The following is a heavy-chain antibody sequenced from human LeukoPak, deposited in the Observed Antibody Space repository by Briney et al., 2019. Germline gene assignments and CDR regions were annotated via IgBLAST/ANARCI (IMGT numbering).Heavy chain of an antibody. CDR3: AREFYGGQPAY. CDR1: GGSIKDSD. Sequence: SETLSLTCTVSGGSIKDSDWSWIRQPAGKGQEWIGRIYTSGRTNYNPSLKSRVTMSLDTSKNQFSLKLTSVTAADTAVYYCAREFYGGQPAYWGQGTLVTVSS. J-gene: IGHJ4*02. V-gene: IGHV4-4*07. CDR2: IYTSGRT. D-gene: IGHD4-23*01.